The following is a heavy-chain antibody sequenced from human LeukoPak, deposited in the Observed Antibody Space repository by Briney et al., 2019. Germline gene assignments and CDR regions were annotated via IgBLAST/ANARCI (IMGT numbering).Heavy chain of an antibody. CDR3: ARSVEGYCRGGSCYPYSYYMDV. CDR2: INHSGST. Sequence: SETLSLTCAVYGGSFSGYYWSWIRQPPGKGLEWIGEINHSGSTNYNPSLKSRVTISVDTSKNQFSLKLSSVTAADTAVYYCARSVEGYCRGGSCYPYSYYMDVWGKGTTVTVSS. D-gene: IGHD2-15*01. J-gene: IGHJ6*03. V-gene: IGHV4-34*01. CDR1: GGSFSGYY.